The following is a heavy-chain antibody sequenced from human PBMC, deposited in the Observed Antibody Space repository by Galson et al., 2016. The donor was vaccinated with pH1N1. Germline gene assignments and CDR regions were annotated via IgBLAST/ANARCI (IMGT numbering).Heavy chain of an antibody. CDR2: INTNTGNP. V-gene: IGHV7-4-1*04. J-gene: IGHJ6*02. Sequence: SVKVSCKASGYTFTSNAMNWVRQAPGQGLEWMGWINTNTGNPTYAQGFTGRFVFSLDTYVSMAYLQISSLKAEDTAVYYCARSYCSSTSCYGGSYYYYGMDVWGQGTTVTVSS. CDR3: ARSYCSSTSCYGGSYYYYGMDV. D-gene: IGHD2-2*01. CDR1: GYTFTSNA.